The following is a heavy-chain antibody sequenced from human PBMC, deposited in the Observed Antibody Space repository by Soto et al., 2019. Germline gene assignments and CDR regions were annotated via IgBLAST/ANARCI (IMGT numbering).Heavy chain of an antibody. CDR3: AKDGRRWDLPADY. CDR1: GFTFSSYA. CDR2: ISSNGGST. J-gene: IGHJ4*02. Sequence: GGSLRLSCSASGFTFSSYAMNWVRQAPGKGLEYVSTISSNGGSTYYADSVKGRFTISRDNSKNTLYLQMNSLRAEDTAVYYCAKDGRRWDLPADYWGQGALVTVSS. D-gene: IGHD1-26*01. V-gene: IGHV3-64*04.